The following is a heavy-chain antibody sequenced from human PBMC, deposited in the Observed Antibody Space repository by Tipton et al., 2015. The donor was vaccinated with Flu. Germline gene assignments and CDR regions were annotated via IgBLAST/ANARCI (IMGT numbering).Heavy chain of an antibody. CDR1: GASIKSDVSH. CDR2: IFTSGST. CDR3: TKDTRAIGGMDV. J-gene: IGHJ6*02. V-gene: IGHV4-61*02. Sequence: TLSLTCTVSGASIKSDVSHWSWVRQSAGRGLEWVGRIFTSGSTTYDPSLESRVTISLDTSKNQFSLKLSSVTAADTAVDYCTKDTRAIGGMDVWGRGTTVIVSS. D-gene: IGHD1-1*01.